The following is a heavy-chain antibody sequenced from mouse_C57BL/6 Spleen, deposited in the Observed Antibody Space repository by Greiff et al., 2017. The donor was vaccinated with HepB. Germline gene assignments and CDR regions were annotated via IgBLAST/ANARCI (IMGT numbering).Heavy chain of an antibody. V-gene: IGHV1-69*01. CDR1: GYTFTSYW. CDR2: IDPSDSYT. CDR3: ARIKKLYYSNWYFDV. Sequence: VQLQQPGAELVMPGASVKLSCKASGYTFTSYWMHWVKQRPGQGLEWIGEIDPSDSYTNYNQKFKGKSTLTVDKSSSTAYMQLSSLTSEDSAVYYCARIKKLYYSNWYFDVWGTGTTVTVSS. J-gene: IGHJ1*03. D-gene: IGHD2-5*01.